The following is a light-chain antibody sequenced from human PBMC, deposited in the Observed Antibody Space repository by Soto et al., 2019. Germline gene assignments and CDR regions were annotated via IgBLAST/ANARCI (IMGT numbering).Light chain of an antibody. CDR3: ISYSGTNTMI. Sequence: QSALTQPPSASGSPGQSVTISCTGTSSDVGGYDFVSWYQQHPGKAPRIMMYAVTKRPSGVPDRFSASKSGNTASLTISGLQAEDEADYYCISYSGTNTMIFGGGTNLTVL. CDR1: SSDVGGYDF. CDR2: AVT. J-gene: IGLJ2*01. V-gene: IGLV2-8*01.